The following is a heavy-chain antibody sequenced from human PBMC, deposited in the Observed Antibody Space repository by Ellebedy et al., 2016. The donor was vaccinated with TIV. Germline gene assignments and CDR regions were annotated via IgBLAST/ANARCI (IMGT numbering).Heavy chain of an antibody. CDR1: GFTFSSYA. Sequence: PGGSLRLSCAASGFTFSSYAMSRVRQAPGKGLEWVSTISNTGSRTYYADPVEGRFIISRDNSKKTLYLQMNSLRAEDTAVYYCAKGRGGGSDSSAPRYYFDSWGLGTLVTVSS. V-gene: IGHV3-23*01. J-gene: IGHJ4*02. CDR2: ISNTGSRT. D-gene: IGHD3-22*01. CDR3: AKGRGGGSDSSAPRYYFDS.